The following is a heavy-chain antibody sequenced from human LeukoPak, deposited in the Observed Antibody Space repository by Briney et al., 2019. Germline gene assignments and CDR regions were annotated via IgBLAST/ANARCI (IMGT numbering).Heavy chain of an antibody. D-gene: IGHD3-22*01. V-gene: IGHV5-10-1*01. CDR3: ARHYYNDNTLLDF. CDR1: GYSFTTYW. CDR2: IHPSDSDT. J-gene: IGHJ4*02. Sequence: GESRKISCKGSGYSFTTYWISWVRQMPGEGPEWMGRIHPSDSDTNYSPSFQGHVTFSTDKSISTAYLQWTSLKASDTAIYFCARHYYNDNTLLDFWGQGTLVTVSS.